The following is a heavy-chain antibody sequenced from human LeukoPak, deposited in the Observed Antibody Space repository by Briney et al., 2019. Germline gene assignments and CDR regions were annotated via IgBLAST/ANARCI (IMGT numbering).Heavy chain of an antibody. J-gene: IGHJ4*02. D-gene: IGHD6-13*01. CDR1: GFTLSSYA. Sequence: GGSLRLSCAASGFTLSSYAMSWVRQGPGKGLEWVSAISVSGNTYHADSVKGRFTISRDNSKNTLYLQMNSLRAEDTAVYYCARGTAAGLYFDYWGQGTLVTVSS. CDR3: ARGTAAGLYFDY. CDR2: ISVSGNT. V-gene: IGHV3-23*01.